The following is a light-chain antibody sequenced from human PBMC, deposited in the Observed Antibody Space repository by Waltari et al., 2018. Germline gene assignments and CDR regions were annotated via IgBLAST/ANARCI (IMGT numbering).Light chain of an antibody. V-gene: IGLV2-14*03. CDR1: SSDVGGYNS. CDR3: SSQSSNDVVL. Sequence: QSALTQPASVSGSPGQSITISCTGTSSDVGGYNSVSWYQDHPGQAPKVIIYDVSNRPAGVSDRFSGSKSVNTASLTISGLQAEDEADYYCSSQSSNDVVLFGGGTKLTVL. J-gene: IGLJ2*01. CDR2: DVS.